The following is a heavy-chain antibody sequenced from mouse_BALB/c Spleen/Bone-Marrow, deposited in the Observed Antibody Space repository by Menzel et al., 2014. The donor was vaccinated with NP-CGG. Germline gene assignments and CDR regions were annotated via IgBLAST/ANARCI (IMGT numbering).Heavy chain of an antibody. D-gene: IGHD2-4*01. CDR1: GYSITSDYA. CDR2: ISYSGST. Sequence: EVKVVDSGPGLVKPSQSLSLTCTVTGYSITSDYAWNWIRQFPGNKLEWMGYISYSGSTSYDPSLKSRISITRDTSKNQFFLQLNSVTTEDTATYYCARSSYFDYDGAMDYWGQGTSVTVSS. CDR3: ARSSYFDYDGAMDY. J-gene: IGHJ4*01. V-gene: IGHV3-2*02.